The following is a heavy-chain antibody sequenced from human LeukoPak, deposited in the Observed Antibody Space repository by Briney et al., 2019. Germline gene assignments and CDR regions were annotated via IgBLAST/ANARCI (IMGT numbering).Heavy chain of an antibody. D-gene: IGHD7-27*01. CDR3: ARDRLSLGAFDI. CDR1: GFSLSGGHF. CDR2: VSHSEST. V-gene: IGHV4-38-2*02. J-gene: IGHJ3*02. Sequence: SETLSLTCSVSGFSLSGGHFWGWIRQSPGKGLEWIGSVSHSESTYYNPSLKSRVTISLDTSKNQFSLRLSSLTAADTAVYYCARDRLSLGAFDIWGQGTMVTVSS.